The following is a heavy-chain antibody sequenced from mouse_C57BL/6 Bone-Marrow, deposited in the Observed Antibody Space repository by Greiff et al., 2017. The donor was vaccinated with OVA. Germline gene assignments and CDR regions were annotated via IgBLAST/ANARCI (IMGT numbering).Heavy chain of an antibody. Sequence: EVMLVESGGGLVQPKGSLKLSCAASGFSFNTYAMNWVRQAPGKGLEWVARIRSKSNNYATSYADSVKARFTISRDDSESMLYLQMNNLKTEDTAMYYCVRHDVYWYFDVWGTGTTVTVSS. D-gene: IGHD2-3*01. CDR3: VRHDVYWYFDV. CDR1: GFSFNTYA. CDR2: IRSKSNNYAT. V-gene: IGHV10-1*01. J-gene: IGHJ1*03.